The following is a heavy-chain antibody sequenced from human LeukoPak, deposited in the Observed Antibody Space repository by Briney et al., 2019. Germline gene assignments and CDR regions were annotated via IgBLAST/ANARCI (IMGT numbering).Heavy chain of an antibody. CDR3: ATVPEYSNYMHY. CDR1: GYTLTELS. D-gene: IGHD4-11*01. CDR2: FDPEDGET. J-gene: IGHJ4*02. V-gene: IGHV1-24*01. Sequence: ASVKVSCKVSGYTLTELSMHWVRQAPGKGLEWMGGFDPEDGETIYAQKFQGRVTMTEDTSTDTAYMELSSLRSEDTAVYYCATVPEYSNYMHYWGQGTLVTVSS.